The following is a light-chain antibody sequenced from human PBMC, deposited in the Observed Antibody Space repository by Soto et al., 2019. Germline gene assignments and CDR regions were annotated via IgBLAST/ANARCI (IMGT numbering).Light chain of an antibody. V-gene: IGKV1-39*01. CDR3: QQTYSTPLT. CDR1: QSITDY. J-gene: IGKJ3*01. CDR2: AAS. Sequence: DIQMTQSPSSLSASVGDRVTITCRASQSITDYLNWYQHKPGKPPKLLIYAASSLQSGVPSRFSGSGSGTDFSLTISSLQPEDFAAYYCQQTYSTPLTFGPGTKVDI.